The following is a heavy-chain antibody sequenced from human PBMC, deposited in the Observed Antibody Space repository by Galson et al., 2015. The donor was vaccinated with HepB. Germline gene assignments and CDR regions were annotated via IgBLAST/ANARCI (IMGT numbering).Heavy chain of an antibody. D-gene: IGHD5-24*01. CDR1: GFTFSSYA. CDR2: ISYDGSNK. Sequence: SLRLSCAASGFTFSSYAMHWVRQAPGKGLEWVAVISYDGSNKHYADSVKGRFTISRDNSKKTLYLQMNSLRPEVTAVYYCARAPRWEQYFFDYWGQGTLVTVSS. J-gene: IGHJ4*02. CDR3: ARAPRWEQYFFDY. V-gene: IGHV3-30-3*01.